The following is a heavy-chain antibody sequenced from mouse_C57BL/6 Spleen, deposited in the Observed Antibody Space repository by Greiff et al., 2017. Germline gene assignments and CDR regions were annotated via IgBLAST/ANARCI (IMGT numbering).Heavy chain of an antibody. CDR1: GYTFTSYW. V-gene: IGHV1-53*01. CDR2: INPSNGGT. Sequence: QVQLQQPGTELVKPGASVKLSCKASGYTFTSYWMHWVKQRPGQGLEWIGNINPSNGGTNYTEKFKSKATLTVDTSSSTAYMQLSRLTSEDTAVYYCASGTYHDYSDYGGQGTTLTVSS. J-gene: IGHJ2*01. D-gene: IGHD2-4*01. CDR3: ASGTYHDYSDY.